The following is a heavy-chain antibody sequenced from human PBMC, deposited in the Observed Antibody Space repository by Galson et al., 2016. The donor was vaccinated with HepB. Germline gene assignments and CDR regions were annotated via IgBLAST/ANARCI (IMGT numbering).Heavy chain of an antibody. V-gene: IGHV4-39*02. D-gene: IGHD6-13*01. CDR3: ARDKYSSSWYRVYGMDV. CDR2: IHYSGKT. J-gene: IGHJ6*02. CDR1: GGSISDSASY. Sequence: ETLSLTCTVSGGSISDSASYWGWIRQPPGKGLEWIGNIHYSGKTRLNPSLKSRVTISVDTSKNQFSLKVSSVTAADTAVYSCARDKYSSSWYRVYGMDVWGQGTTVTVS.